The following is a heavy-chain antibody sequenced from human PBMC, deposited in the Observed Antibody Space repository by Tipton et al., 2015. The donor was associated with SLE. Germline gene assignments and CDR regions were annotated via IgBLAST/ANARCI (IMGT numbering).Heavy chain of an antibody. CDR1: GDSIGRYF. CDR3: ARERDGYKGFYYYMDV. V-gene: IGHV4-59*12. CDR2: IHYSGFT. J-gene: IGHJ6*03. D-gene: IGHD5-24*01. Sequence: LRLSCTVSGDSIGRYFWSWIRQPPGKGLEWIGYIHYSGFTNYNPSLKSRLAISVDPSQNQFSLRLNSLTAADTAVYFCARERDGYKGFYYYMDVWGKGTTVTVSS.